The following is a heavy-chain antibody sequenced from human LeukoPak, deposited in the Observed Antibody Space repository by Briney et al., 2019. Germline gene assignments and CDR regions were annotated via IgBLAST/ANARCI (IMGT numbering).Heavy chain of an antibody. CDR2: IYPGDSDT. V-gene: IGHV5-51*01. J-gene: IGHJ3*02. CDR3: AREGSYYYGSGSYDAFDI. Sequence: GESLKISCKGSGYSFTSYWIGWVGQMPGKGLEWMGIIYPGDSDTRYSPSFQGQVTISADKSISTAYLQWSSLKASDTAMYYCAREGSYYYGSGSYDAFDIWGQGTMVTVSS. D-gene: IGHD3-10*01. CDR1: GYSFTSYW.